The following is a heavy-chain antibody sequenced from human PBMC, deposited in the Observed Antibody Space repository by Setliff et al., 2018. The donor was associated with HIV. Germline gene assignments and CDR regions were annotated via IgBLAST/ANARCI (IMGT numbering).Heavy chain of an antibody. J-gene: IGHJ4*02. Sequence: SETLSLTCTVSGGSITTTNYYWGWVRQSPGKGLEWIGVIYYRGSAYYNLSLQSRVTLSVDTSKNSFSLHLTSVTAADTAVYFCARARGPPLPVLDFWGQGTLGTAPQ. V-gene: IGHV4-39*07. D-gene: IGHD3-10*01. CDR1: GGSITTTNYY. CDR3: ARARGPPLPVLDF. CDR2: IYYRGSA.